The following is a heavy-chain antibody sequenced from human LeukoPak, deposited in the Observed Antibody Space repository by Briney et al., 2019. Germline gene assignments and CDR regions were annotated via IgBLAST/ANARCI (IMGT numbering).Heavy chain of an antibody. V-gene: IGHV3-21*01. CDR2: ISSSSSYI. CDR1: GFTFSSYS. D-gene: IGHD3-16*01. CDR3: ASASLGEVDWPPFAG. Sequence: GGSLRLSCADSGFTFSSYSMNWGRQAPGKGLEWVSSISSSSSYIYYADSVKGRFTISRDNAKNSLYLQMNSLRAEDTAVYYCASASLGEVDWPPFAGWGQGTLVTVSS. J-gene: IGHJ4*02.